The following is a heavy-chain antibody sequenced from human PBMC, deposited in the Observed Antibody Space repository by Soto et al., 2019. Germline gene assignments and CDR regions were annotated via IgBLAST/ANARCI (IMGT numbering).Heavy chain of an antibody. J-gene: IGHJ6*02. CDR1: GFTFRNYA. D-gene: IGHD2-15*01. CDR3: ARGDREDIAVAVGPRPGEYGVDV. V-gene: IGHV3-30-3*01. Sequence: QVQLVESGGGVVQPGRSLRLSCAASGFTFRNYAMHWVRQAPGKGLECVAVIAYDGSNKFYRDYVKGRFTISRDNSQKTLYMQINSLRYEDTAVYYCARGDREDIAVAVGPRPGEYGVDVWGQGTTVTVSS. CDR2: IAYDGSNK.